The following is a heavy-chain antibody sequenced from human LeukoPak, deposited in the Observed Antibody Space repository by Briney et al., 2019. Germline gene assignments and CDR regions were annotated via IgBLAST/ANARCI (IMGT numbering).Heavy chain of an antibody. Sequence: GASVKVSCKASGYTFTYHYIHLVRQAPGQGLEWMGIINPGNGDTNYAQRFQGRVTMTRDTSTSTVYMELSSLDSEDTAVYYCARESDVGKDFDCWGQGTLVTVSS. CDR1: GYTFTYHY. V-gene: IGHV1-46*01. CDR2: INPGNGDT. D-gene: IGHD1-1*01. CDR3: ARESDVGKDFDC. J-gene: IGHJ4*02.